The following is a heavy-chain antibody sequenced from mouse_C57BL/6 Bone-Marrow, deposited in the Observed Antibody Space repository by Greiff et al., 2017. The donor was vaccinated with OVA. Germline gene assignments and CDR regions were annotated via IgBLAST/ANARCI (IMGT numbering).Heavy chain of an antibody. V-gene: IGHV1-4*01. CDR1: GYTFTSYT. CDR3: ARNPLYGNYVAY. J-gene: IGHJ3*01. D-gene: IGHD2-10*02. Sequence: QVQLQQSGAELARPGASVKMSCKASGYTFTSYTMHWVKQRPGQGLEWIGYINPSSGYTKYNQKFKDKATLTADKSSSTAYMQLSSLTSEDSAVYYCARNPLYGNYVAYWGQGTLVTVSA. CDR2: INPSSGYT.